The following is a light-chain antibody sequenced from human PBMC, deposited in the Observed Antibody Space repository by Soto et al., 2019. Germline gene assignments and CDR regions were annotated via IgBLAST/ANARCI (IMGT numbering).Light chain of an antibody. CDR1: QSVSSN. CDR3: QQYGSSPT. V-gene: IGKV3-20*01. CDR2: GAS. Sequence: ILLTQSPATLSVSPGERATLSCRASQSVSSNLAWHQQRPGQAPRLLIYGASTRATGVPARLSGGGSGTEFTLTISRMEPEDFAVYYCQQYGSSPTFGQGTKVDIK. J-gene: IGKJ1*01.